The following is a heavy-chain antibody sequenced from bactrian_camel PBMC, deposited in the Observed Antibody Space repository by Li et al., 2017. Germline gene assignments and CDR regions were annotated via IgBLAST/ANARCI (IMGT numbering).Heavy chain of an antibody. D-gene: IGHD3*01. CDR1: GYTYNRNC. CDR2: IATGSGNT. V-gene: IGHV3S1*01. J-gene: IGHJ4*01. Sequence: HVQLVESGGGSVQAGGSLRLSCAASGYTYNRNCMAWFRQAPGKEREGVARIATGSGNTYYADSVKDRFTISRDGARNTLYLQMNSLKPEDTAIYFCAARWPSTANCDSDLHEYNYWGQGTQVTVS. CDR3: AARWPSTANCDSDLHEYNY.